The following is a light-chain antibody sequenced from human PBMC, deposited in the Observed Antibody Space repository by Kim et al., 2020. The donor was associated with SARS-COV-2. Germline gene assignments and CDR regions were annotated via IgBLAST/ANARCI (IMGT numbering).Light chain of an antibody. Sequence: ALGRTVMITCQGDSLRGCYASWYQQKRGQARVLDIYGKNNRPSGIPDRLAGSSSGNTASLTIAGAQAEDEADYYCSSRDSSGNHLVFGGGTQLTVL. CDR1: SLRGCY. V-gene: IGLV3-19*01. CDR3: SSRDSSGNHLV. CDR2: GKN. J-gene: IGLJ2*01.